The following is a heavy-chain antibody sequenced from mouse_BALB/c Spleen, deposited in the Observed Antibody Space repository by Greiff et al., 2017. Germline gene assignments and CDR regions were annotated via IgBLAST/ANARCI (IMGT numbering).Heavy chain of an antibody. CDR3: ARYGNSYAMDY. CDR2: IWAGGST. J-gene: IGHJ4*01. CDR1: GFSLTSYG. V-gene: IGHV2-9*02. Sequence: VKLVESGPGLVAPSQSLSITCTVSGFSLTSYGVHWVRQPPGKGLEWLGVIWAGGSTNYNSALMSRLSISKDNSKSQVFLKMNSLQTDDTAMYYCARYGNSYAMDYWGQGTSVTVSS. D-gene: IGHD2-1*01.